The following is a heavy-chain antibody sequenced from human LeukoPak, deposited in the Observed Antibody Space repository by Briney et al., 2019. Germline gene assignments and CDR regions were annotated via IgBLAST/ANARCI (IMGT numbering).Heavy chain of an antibody. V-gene: IGHV3-74*01. Sequence: GGSLRLSCAASGFNFRSYWMHWLRQAPGRRLVWVSRITSDGSSTVYAESVKGRITTSRDNAKNTLYLQMNRLRAEDTAVYYCTRTDYYDSIDYFDYWGQGALVTVSS. D-gene: IGHD3-22*01. CDR1: GFNFRSYW. J-gene: IGHJ4*02. CDR2: ITSDGSST. CDR3: TRTDYYDSIDYFDY.